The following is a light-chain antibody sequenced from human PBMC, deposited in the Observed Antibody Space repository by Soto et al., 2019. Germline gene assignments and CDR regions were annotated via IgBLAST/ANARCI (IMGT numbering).Light chain of an antibody. CDR2: DAS. J-gene: IGKJ1*01. CDR3: QQYGSSGT. CDR1: QSVGNN. V-gene: IGKV3-20*01. Sequence: IVMTQSPATLSVSAGDGATLSCRASQSVGNNLAWYHQKPGQAPRLLIYDASNRATGIPARFSGSGSGTDFTLTISRLEPEDFAVYYCQQYGSSGTFGQGTKVDIK.